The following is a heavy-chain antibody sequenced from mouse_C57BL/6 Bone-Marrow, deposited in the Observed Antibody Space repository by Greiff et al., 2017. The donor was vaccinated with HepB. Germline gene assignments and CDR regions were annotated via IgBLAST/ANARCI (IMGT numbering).Heavy chain of an antibody. Sequence: QVQLKESGAELARPGASVKLSCKASGYTFTSYGISWVKQRTGQGLEWIGEIYPRSGNTYYNEKFKGKATLTADKSSSTAYMELRSLTSEDSAVYFCARIRRGSPYFDYWGQGTTLTVSS. V-gene: IGHV1-81*01. D-gene: IGHD1-1*01. CDR1: GYTFTSYG. J-gene: IGHJ2*01. CDR3: ARIRRGSPYFDY. CDR2: IYPRSGNT.